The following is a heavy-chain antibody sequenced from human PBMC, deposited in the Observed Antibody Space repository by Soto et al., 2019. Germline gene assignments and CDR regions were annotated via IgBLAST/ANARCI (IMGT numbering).Heavy chain of an antibody. D-gene: IGHD3-16*01. J-gene: IGHJ6*02. V-gene: IGHV1-69*01. CDR1: GGTFSSYA. CDR2: IIPIFGTA. Sequence: QVQLVQSGAEVKKPGSSVKVSCKASGGTFSSYAISWVRQAPGQGLEWMGGIIPIFGTANYAQKFRGRVTITADESTSTAYMELSSLRSEDTAVYYCARGKRTPYTANYYYGMDVWGQGTTVTVSS. CDR3: ARGKRTPYTANYYYGMDV.